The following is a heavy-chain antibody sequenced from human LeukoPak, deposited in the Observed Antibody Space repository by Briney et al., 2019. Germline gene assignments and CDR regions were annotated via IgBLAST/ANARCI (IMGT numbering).Heavy chain of an antibody. CDR1: GGSISSGGYS. Sequence: SETLSLTCAVSGGSISSGGYSWSWIRQPPGKGLEWIGYIYHSGSTYYNPSLKSRVTISVDRSKNQFSLKPSSVTAADTAVYYCARLYSSSQFDYWGQGTLVTVSS. D-gene: IGHD6-13*01. V-gene: IGHV4-30-2*01. J-gene: IGHJ4*02. CDR3: ARLYSSSQFDY. CDR2: IYHSGST.